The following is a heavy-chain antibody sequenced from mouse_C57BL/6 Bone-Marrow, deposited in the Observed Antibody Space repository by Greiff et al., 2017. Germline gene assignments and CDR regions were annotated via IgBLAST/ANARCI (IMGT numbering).Heavy chain of an antibody. CDR1: GYTFTSYW. D-gene: IGHD3-2*02. Sequence: QVQLQQPGAELVMPGASVKLSCKASGYTFTSYWMHWVKQRPGQGLEWIGEIDPSDGYTNYNQKFKGKSTLTVDKSSSAAYMQLSSLPSEDSAVYYCAKTAQATDWFAYWGQGTLVTVSA. CDR3: AKTAQATDWFAY. V-gene: IGHV1-69*01. J-gene: IGHJ3*01. CDR2: IDPSDGYT.